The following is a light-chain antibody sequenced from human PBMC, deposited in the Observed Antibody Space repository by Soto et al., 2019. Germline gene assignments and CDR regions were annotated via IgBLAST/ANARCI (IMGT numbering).Light chain of an antibody. CDR2: EVG. CDR3: SSYTSNNFYV. J-gene: IGLJ1*01. Sequence: QSVLTQPASVSGSPGQSITISCTGTSSDISAYNYVSWYQQHPGKAPKLMIYEVGDRPSGLSNRFSGSKSGNTASLTISRLQTEDDADYYCSSYTSNNFYVFGTGTKLTVL. V-gene: IGLV2-14*01. CDR1: SSDISAYNY.